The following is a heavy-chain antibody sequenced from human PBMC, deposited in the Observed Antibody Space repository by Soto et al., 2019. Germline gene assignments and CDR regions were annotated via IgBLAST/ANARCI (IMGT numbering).Heavy chain of an antibody. Sequence: SETPSLTCTVSGGSISSSSYYWCWIRQPPGEGLEWIASIYYSGTTYYNPSLKSRVTISVDTSKNQFSLKLTSVTAADTAVYYCARRYGTTFDYWGQGTQVTVSS. D-gene: IGHD1-1*01. CDR3: ARRYGTTFDY. CDR1: GGSISSSSYY. J-gene: IGHJ4*02. CDR2: IYYSGTT. V-gene: IGHV4-39*01.